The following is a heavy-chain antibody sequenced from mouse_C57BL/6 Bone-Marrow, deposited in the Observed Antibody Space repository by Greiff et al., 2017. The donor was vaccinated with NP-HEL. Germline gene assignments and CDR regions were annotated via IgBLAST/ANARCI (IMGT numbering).Heavy chain of an antibody. CDR1: GYTFTDYE. J-gene: IGHJ4*01. V-gene: IGHV1-15*01. CDR2: IDPETGGT. Sequence: QVQLKESGAELVRPGASVTLSCKASGYTFTDYEMHWVKQTPVHGLEWIGAIDPETGGTAYNQKFKGKAILTADKSSSTAYMELRCLTSEDSAVYYSTRGDAMDYWGQGTSVTVSS. CDR3: TRGDAMDY.